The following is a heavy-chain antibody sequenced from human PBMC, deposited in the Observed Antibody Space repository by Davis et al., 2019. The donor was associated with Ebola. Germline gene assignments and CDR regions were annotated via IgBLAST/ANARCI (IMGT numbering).Heavy chain of an antibody. Sequence: AASVKVSCKASGYTFTSYAMHWVRQAPGQRLEWMGWINAGNGNTKYSQKFQGRVTITRDMSTSTAYMELSSLRSEDTAVYYCAADGRVDAFDIWGQGTMVTVSS. J-gene: IGHJ3*02. CDR1: GYTFTSYA. D-gene: IGHD2-15*01. CDR3: AADGRVDAFDI. V-gene: IGHV1-3*01. CDR2: INAGNGNT.